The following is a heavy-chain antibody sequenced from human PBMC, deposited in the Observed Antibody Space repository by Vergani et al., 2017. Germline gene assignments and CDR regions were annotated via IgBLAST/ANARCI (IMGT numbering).Heavy chain of an antibody. J-gene: IGHJ4*02. CDR1: GGSISSGSIY. V-gene: IGHV4-61*02. CDR2: IYTTGST. Sequence: QVQLQESGPGLVRPSQTLSLTCTVSGGSISSGSIYWSWIRQPAGKGLEWIGRIYTTGSTNYNPSLNSRVTISADTSTNQVSLRLTSVTAADTDVYYCARDVVGKAREGFDYWGQGTLVTVSS. D-gene: IGHD2-21*01. CDR3: ARDVVGKAREGFDY.